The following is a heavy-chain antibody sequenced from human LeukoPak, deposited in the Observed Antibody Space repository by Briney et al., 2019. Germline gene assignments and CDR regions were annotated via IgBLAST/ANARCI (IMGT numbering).Heavy chain of an antibody. J-gene: IGHJ6*03. CDR1: GYTFTGYY. CDR3: ARARGVSYYYYMDV. Sequence: AASVKVSCKASGYTFTGYYMHWVRQAPGQGLEWMGWINPNSGGTNCAQKFQGRVTMTRDTSISTAYMELSRLRSDDTAVYYCARARGVSYYYYMDVWGKGTTVTISS. CDR2: INPNSGGT. V-gene: IGHV1-2*02. D-gene: IGHD3-10*01.